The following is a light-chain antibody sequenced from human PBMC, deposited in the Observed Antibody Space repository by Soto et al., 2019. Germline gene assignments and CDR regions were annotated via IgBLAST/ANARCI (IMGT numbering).Light chain of an antibody. V-gene: IGKV3-20*01. CDR2: GAS. CDR1: QSVSSSY. J-gene: IGKJ1*01. CDR3: QQYGSSPSWT. Sequence: EIVLTQSPGTLSLSPGERATLSCRASQSVSSSYLAWYQQKPGQAPRLLIYGASSRATVIPDRFSGSGSGTDFTLTISRLEPEDFAVYYCQQYGSSPSWTFGQGPKVDIK.